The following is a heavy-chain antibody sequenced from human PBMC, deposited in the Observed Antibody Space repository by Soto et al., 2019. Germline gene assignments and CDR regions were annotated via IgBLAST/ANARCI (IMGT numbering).Heavy chain of an antibody. J-gene: IGHJ4*01. Sequence: VGSLRLSYAASGFTFIDYYIDWVRQLPVIGLEWVGRIKSKTHGGTTDFAAPVKGRFAISRDDSKNMVYLQMNSLKTEDTGIYYCTTDSYSAMMVVRFDYWGHGTLVTVSS. D-gene: IGHD2-15*01. CDR1: GFTFIDYY. CDR3: TTDSYSAMMVVRFDY. CDR2: IKSKTHGGTT. V-gene: IGHV3-15*07.